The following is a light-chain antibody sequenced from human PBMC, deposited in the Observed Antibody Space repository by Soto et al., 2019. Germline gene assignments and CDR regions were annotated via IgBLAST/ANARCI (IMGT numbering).Light chain of an antibody. V-gene: IGLV1-44*01. CDR2: AHI. CDR3: AVWDDGLNGYV. J-gene: IGLJ1*01. Sequence: LTQSRWETGSPGQGVTISCTGRRSNVGTNLVNWYQQLPGTAPKLLIYAHIQRPSGVPDRFSGSTSGTSASLAISGLQSEDEADYYCAVWDDGLNGYVFGTGTKVTVL. CDR1: RSNVGTNL.